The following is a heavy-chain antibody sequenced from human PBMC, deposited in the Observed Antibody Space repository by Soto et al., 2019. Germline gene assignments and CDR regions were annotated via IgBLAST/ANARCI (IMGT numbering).Heavy chain of an antibody. CDR2: ISYDGGSR. J-gene: IGHJ6*02. V-gene: IGHV3-30*18. Sequence: QVQLVESGGGVVQPGRSLRLSCAASGFTFSSSGMHWVRQAPGKGLEWVTIISYDGGSRFYADSVKGRFTISRDNSKNTLYLQMNTLRVEDTAVYYCAKKDRYYYCVDVWGPGTTVTVSS. CDR3: AKKDRYYYCVDV. CDR1: GFTFSSSG.